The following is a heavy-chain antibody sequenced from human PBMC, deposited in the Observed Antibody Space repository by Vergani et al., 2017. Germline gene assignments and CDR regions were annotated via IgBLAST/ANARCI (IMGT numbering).Heavy chain of an antibody. V-gene: IGHV1-69*01. Sequence: QVQLVQSGAEVQKPGASVKVSCKASGYTFTGYYMHWVRQAPGQGLEWMGWIIPILGTANYAQKFQGRVTITADESTSTAYMELSSLRSEDTAVYYCARGDTYYDFWSGYTDYWGQGTLVTVSS. CDR1: GYTFTGYY. J-gene: IGHJ4*02. CDR3: ARGDTYYDFWSGYTDY. CDR2: IIPILGTA. D-gene: IGHD3-3*01.